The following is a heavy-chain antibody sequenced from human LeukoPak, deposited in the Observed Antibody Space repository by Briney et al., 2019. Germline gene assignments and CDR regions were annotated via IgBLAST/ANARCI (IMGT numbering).Heavy chain of an antibody. D-gene: IGHD4-17*01. J-gene: IGHJ4*02. CDR2: ISYDGSNK. V-gene: IGHV3-30-3*01. CDR1: GFTFSSYA. CDR3: ARDRAVYGDYCYFDY. Sequence: PGRSLRLSCAASGFTFSSYAMHWVRQAPGKGLEWVAVISYDGSNKYYADSVKGRFTISRDNSKNTLYLQMNSLRAEDTAVYYCARDRAVYGDYCYFDYWGQGTLVTVSS.